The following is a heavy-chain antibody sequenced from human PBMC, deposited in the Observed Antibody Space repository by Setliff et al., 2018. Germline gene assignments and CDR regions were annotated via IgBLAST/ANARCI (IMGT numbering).Heavy chain of an antibody. CDR3: ARALGATITHFDY. J-gene: IGHJ4*02. Sequence: ASVKVSCKVSGYTLIEVSMHWVRQAPGKGLEWMGLINPSSGGTNYAQKFQGWVTMTRDTSISTAYMELSRLRSDDTAVYYCARALGATITHFDYWGQGTLVTVSS. D-gene: IGHD1-26*01. CDR2: INPSSGGT. CDR1: GYTLIEVS. V-gene: IGHV1-2*04.